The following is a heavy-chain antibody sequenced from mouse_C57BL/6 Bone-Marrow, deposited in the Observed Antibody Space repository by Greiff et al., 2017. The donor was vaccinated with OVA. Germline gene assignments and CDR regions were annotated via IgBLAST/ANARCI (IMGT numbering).Heavy chain of an antibody. J-gene: IGHJ3*01. CDR2: IHPSDSDT. D-gene: IGHD2-10*01. V-gene: IGHV1-74*01. CDR3: AIPSYPEFFAY. Sequence: QVQLQQPGAELVKPGASVKVSCKASGYTFTSYWMHWVKQRPGQGLEWIGRIHPSDSDTNYNQKFKGKATLNVDNSSSTAYMQLSSLTSEDSAVDYCAIPSYPEFFAYWGQGTLVTVSA. CDR1: GYTFTSYW.